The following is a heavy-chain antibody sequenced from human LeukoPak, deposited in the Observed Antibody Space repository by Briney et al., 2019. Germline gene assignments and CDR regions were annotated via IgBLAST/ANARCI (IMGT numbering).Heavy chain of an antibody. CDR2: IYYSGST. D-gene: IGHD3-9*01. J-gene: IGHJ2*01. V-gene: IGHV4-59*01. Sequence: SETLSLTCTVSGGSISSYYWSWIRQPPGKGLEWIGYIYYSGSTNYNLSLKSRVTISVDTSKNQFSLKLSSVTAADTAVYYCARRRYYDILTGYAPWYFDLWGRGTLVTVSS. CDR3: ARRRYYDILTGYAPWYFDL. CDR1: GGSISSYY.